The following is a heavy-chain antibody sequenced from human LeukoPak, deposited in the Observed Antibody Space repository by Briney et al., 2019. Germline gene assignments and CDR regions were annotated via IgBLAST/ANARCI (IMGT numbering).Heavy chain of an antibody. Sequence: GGSLRLSCAASGFTFSSYEMNWVRQAPGKGLEWVSYISSSGSTIYYADSVKGRFAISGDNARNSLYLQMNSLRAEDTAVYYCAREVTDGFDYWGQGTLVTVSS. CDR3: AREVTDGFDY. CDR1: GFTFSSYE. J-gene: IGHJ4*02. CDR2: ISSSGSTI. V-gene: IGHV3-48*03. D-gene: IGHD2-8*02.